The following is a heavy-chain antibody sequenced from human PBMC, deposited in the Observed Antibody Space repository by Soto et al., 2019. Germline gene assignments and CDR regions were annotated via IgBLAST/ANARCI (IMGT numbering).Heavy chain of an antibody. CDR2: INPKSGGT. D-gene: IGHD2-8*01. J-gene: IGHJ6*02. CDR1: GYTFTSYS. Sequence: GASVKVSCKASGYTFTSYSISWVRQAPGQGLEWMGWINPKSGGTSTAQKFQGWVTMPTDTSISTGSMELTMLTSDDTAIYYCARGDSTDCSNGVCSFFYNHDMDVWGQGTTVTVSS. V-gene: IGHV1-2*04. CDR3: ARGDSTDCSNGVCSFFYNHDMDV.